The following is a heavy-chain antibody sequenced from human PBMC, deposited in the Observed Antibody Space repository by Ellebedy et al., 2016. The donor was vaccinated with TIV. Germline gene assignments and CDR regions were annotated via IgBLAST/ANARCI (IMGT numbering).Heavy chain of an antibody. CDR2: IYYSGST. CDR1: GGSISSYY. Sequence: MPSETLSLTCTVSGGSISSYYWSWIRQPPGKELEWIGYIYYSGSTNYNPSLKSRVTISVDTSTNQFSLKLSSVTAADTAVYYCARTYYDFWSGFSAPYYFEYWGQGTLVTVSS. V-gene: IGHV4-59*01. D-gene: IGHD3-3*01. CDR3: ARTYYDFWSGFSAPYYFEY. J-gene: IGHJ4*02.